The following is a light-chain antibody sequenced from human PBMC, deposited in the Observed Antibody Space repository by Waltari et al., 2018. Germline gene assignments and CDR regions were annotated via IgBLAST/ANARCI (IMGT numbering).Light chain of an antibody. CDR2: DDY. J-gene: IGLJ1*01. CDR1: KIASKR. V-gene: IGLV3-21*02. CDR3: QVWDGSSDHYV. Sequence: SYVLTQSPSVSVAPGQTARITCGGNKIASKRVRWYQQRPGQAPVLVVNDDYDRPSGIPERFSGSKSGNTATLTISGVEAGDEADYSCQVWDGSSDHYVFGTGTKVTVL.